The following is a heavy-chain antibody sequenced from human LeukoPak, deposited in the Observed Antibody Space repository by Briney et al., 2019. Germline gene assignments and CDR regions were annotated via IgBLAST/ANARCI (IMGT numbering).Heavy chain of an antibody. D-gene: IGHD3-3*01. CDR2: ISSNGGST. V-gene: IGHV3-64*01. CDR1: GFTFSSYA. CDR3: AREGDFWSGYHVPAPLASDI. J-gene: IGHJ3*02. Sequence: GSLRLSCAASGFTFSSYAMHWVRQAPGKGLEYVSAISSNGGSTYYANSVKGRFTISRDNSKNTLYLQMGSLRAEDMAVYYCAREGDFWSGYHVPAPLASDIWGQGTMVTVSS.